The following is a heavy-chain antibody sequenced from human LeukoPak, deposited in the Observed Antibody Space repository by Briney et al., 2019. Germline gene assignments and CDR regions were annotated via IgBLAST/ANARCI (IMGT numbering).Heavy chain of an antibody. V-gene: IGHV3-53*01. CDR2: FYSGGGT. CDR3: ARARFFDF. J-gene: IGHJ4*02. Sequence: PGGSLRLSCAASGFTFDDYAMHWVRQAPGKGLEWVSVFYSGGGTYYADSVKGRFTISRDNFKNTLYLQMNSLRAEDTAVYYCARARFFDFWGQGTLVTVSS. CDR1: GFTFDDYA.